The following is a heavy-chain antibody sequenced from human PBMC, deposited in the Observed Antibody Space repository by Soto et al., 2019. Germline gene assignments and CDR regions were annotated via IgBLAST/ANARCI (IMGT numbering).Heavy chain of an antibody. CDR1: GGSISSGGYS. CDR2: IYYSGST. J-gene: IGHJ5*02. CDR3: ARVPSP. V-gene: IGHV4-30-2*01. Sequence: SSETLSLTCAVSGGSISSGGYSWSWIRQPPGKGLEWIGYIYYSGSTYYNPSLKSRVTISVDRSKNQFSLKLSSVTAADTAFYYCARVPSPWGQGTLVTVSS.